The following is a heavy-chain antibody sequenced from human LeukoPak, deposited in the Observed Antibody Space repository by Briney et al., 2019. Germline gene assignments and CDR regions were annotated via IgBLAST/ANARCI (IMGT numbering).Heavy chain of an antibody. Sequence: GASVKVSCKVSGYTLTELSMHWVRQAPGKGLEWMGGFDPEDGETIYAQKFQGRVTMTEDTSTDTAYMELSSLRSEDTAVYYCATGDCSSTSCQNYYYYYMDVWGKGTTVTVSS. J-gene: IGHJ6*03. V-gene: IGHV1-24*01. CDR1: GYTLTELS. CDR2: FDPEDGET. CDR3: ATGDCSSTSCQNYYYYYMDV. D-gene: IGHD2-2*01.